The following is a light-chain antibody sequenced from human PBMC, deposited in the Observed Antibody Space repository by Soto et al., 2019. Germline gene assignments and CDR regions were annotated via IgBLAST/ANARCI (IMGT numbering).Light chain of an antibody. Sequence: EIVLTQSPGTLSLSPGERATLSCRASQSVTSNFLGWYQQKPGQAPRLLIYGASTRATGVPDRFSGSGSGAAFSLTVSRREADDVAIYYYHQHGSSPLTFGGGTKVEIK. CDR1: QSVTSNF. CDR3: HQHGSSPLT. V-gene: IGKV3-20*01. J-gene: IGKJ4*01. CDR2: GAS.